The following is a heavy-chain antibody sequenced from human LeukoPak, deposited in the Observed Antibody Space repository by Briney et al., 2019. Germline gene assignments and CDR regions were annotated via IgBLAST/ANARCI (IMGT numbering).Heavy chain of an antibody. CDR3: ATNGYYCMDV. CDR1: GGSISSSTNW. Sequence: SETLSLTCAVSGGSISSSTNWWSWVRQPPGKGLEWIGEIYHSGGTNYNPSLKSRITISVDKSQNQFSLKVNSLTAADTAVYYCATNGYYCMDVWGKGTTVTVSS. CDR2: IYHSGGT. J-gene: IGHJ6*03. D-gene: IGHD2-8*01. V-gene: IGHV4-4*02.